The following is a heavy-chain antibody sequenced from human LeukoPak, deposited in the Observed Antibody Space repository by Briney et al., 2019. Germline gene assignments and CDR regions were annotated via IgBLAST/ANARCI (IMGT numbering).Heavy chain of an antibody. V-gene: IGHV1-2*02. D-gene: IGHD3-10*01. Sequence: ASVKVSCKAPGYTFTGYYMHWVRQAPGQGLEWMGWINPNSGGTNYAQKFQGRVTMTRDTSISTAYMELSRLRSDDTAVYYCARADGSGSYYTPPNWFDPWGQGTLVTVS. CDR2: INPNSGGT. CDR3: ARADGSGSYYTPPNWFDP. J-gene: IGHJ5*02. CDR1: GYTFTGYY.